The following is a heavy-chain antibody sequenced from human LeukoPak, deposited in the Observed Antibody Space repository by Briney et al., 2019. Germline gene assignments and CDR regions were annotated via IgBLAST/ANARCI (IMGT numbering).Heavy chain of an antibody. CDR3: AKMFGSYEHPPYYYGMDV. D-gene: IGHD1-26*01. J-gene: IGHJ6*02. Sequence: PGRSLRLSCAASGFTFSSYGMHWVRQAPGKGLEWVAVISYDGSNKYYADSVKGRFTISRDNSKNTLYLQMNSLRAEDTAVCYCAKMFGSYEHPPYYYGMDVWGQGTTVTVSS. CDR2: ISYDGSNK. V-gene: IGHV3-30*18. CDR1: GFTFSSYG.